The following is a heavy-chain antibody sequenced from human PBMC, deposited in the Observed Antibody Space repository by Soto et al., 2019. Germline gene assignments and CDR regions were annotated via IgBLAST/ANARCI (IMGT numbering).Heavy chain of an antibody. V-gene: IGHV4-31*03. Sequence: PSETLSLTCTVSGGSISSGGYYWSWIRQHPGKGLEWIGYIYYSGSTYYNPSLKSRVTIPVDTSKNQFSLKLSSVTAADTAVYYCARVGGSPTPYYFDYWGQGTLVTVSS. CDR2: IYYSGST. CDR3: ARVGGSPTPYYFDY. CDR1: GGSISSGGYY. D-gene: IGHD3-16*01. J-gene: IGHJ4*02.